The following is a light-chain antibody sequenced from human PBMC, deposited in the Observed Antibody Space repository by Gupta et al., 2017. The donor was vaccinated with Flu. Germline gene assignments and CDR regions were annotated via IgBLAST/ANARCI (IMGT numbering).Light chain of an antibody. V-gene: IGLV4-69*01. Sequence: QLVLTQSPSASAPLGASVKLTCTLSSGHKTYAITWHQQQPERGPRYLMRLNSDGTHNKGDGIPDRFSGFGSVTDRNPTISSLQAEDDDYYYCQTWGTGTVVFGGGTKLTVL. CDR1: SGHKTYA. CDR2: LNSDGTH. CDR3: QTWGTGTVV. J-gene: IGLJ2*01.